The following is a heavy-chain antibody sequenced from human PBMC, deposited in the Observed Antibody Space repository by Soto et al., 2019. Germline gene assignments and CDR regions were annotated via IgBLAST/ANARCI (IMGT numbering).Heavy chain of an antibody. Sequence: QVQLVESGXGXXXXXXXXRLSXXXXXXTXXXXYMSWIXXXPXXXLEWVSYISSSGSTIYYADSVKGRFTISRDNAKNSLYLQMNSLRAEDTAVYYCARARYRWLHFDYWGQGTLVTVSS. V-gene: IGHV3-11*01. D-gene: IGHD5-12*01. J-gene: IGHJ4*02. CDR2: ISSSGSTI. CDR1: XXTXXXXY. CDR3: ARARYRWLHFDY.